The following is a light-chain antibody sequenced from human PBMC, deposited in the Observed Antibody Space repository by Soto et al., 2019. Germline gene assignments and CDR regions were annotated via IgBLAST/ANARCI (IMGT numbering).Light chain of an antibody. CDR1: SSDVGGFNY. CDR2: EVS. J-gene: IGLJ1*01. Sequence: QSVLTQPASVSGSPGQSITISCTGTSSDVGGFNYVSWYQQQPGRAPKLILYEVSNRPSGVAHRFTGSKSGNTASLTISGLQAEEEADYYCSSFTSSITYVFGTGTKVTVL. V-gene: IGLV2-14*01. CDR3: SSFTSSITYV.